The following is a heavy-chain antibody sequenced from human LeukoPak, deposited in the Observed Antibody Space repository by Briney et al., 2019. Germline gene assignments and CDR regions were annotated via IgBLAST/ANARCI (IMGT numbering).Heavy chain of an antibody. V-gene: IGHV3-53*01. Sequence: GGSLRLSCAASGFTVSSNYMSWVRQAPGKGLEWVSVIYSGGSTYYADSVKGRFTISRDNSKNTLYLQMNSLRAEDTAVYYCARETTDYSFAYWGQGTLVTVSS. CDR1: GFTVSSNY. D-gene: IGHD4-11*01. CDR2: IYSGGST. J-gene: IGHJ4*02. CDR3: ARETTDYSFAY.